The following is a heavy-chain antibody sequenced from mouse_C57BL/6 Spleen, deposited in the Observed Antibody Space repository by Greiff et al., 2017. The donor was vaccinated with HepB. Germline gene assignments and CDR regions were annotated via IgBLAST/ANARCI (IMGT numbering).Heavy chain of an antibody. Sequence: EVKVEESGGGLVKPGGSLKLSCAASGFTFSDYGMHWVRQAPEKGLEWVAYISSGSSTIYYADTVKGRFTISRDNAKNTLFLQMTSLRSEDTAMYYCARGYYGNYRGVMDYWGQGTSVTVSS. CDR2: ISSGSSTI. CDR3: ARGYYGNYRGVMDY. J-gene: IGHJ4*01. V-gene: IGHV5-17*01. CDR1: GFTFSDYG. D-gene: IGHD2-1*01.